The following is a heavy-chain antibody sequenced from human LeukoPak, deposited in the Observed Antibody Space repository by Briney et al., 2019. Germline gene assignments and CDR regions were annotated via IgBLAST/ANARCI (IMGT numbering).Heavy chain of an antibody. CDR1: GFTFSSYA. J-gene: IGHJ4*02. D-gene: IGHD3-3*01. CDR2: ISSNGGST. V-gene: IGHV3-64*01. CDR3: AKNVHDFWSGYLSFLDY. Sequence: GGSLRLSCAASGFTFSSYAMHWVRQAPGKGLEYVSAISSNGGSTYYANSVKGRFTISRDNSKNTLYLQMGSLRAEDTAVYYCAKNVHDFWSGYLSFLDYWGQGTLVTVSS.